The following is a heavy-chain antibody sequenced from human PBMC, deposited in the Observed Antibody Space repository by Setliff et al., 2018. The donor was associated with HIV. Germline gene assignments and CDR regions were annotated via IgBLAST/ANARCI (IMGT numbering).Heavy chain of an antibody. CDR2: VFDSGSV. D-gene: IGHD6-13*01. J-gene: IGHJ4*02. V-gene: IGHV4-34*12. CDR1: GGSLSYYY. CDR3: AREGQQLVRGPYFDF. Sequence: LSLTCSIYGGSLSYYYWSWLRQSPGKGLEWIGEVFDSGSVNYNPSLKSRVTISVDTSKNQFSLKLDSVTAADTAVYSCAREGQQLVRGPYFDFWGQGTLVTVSS.